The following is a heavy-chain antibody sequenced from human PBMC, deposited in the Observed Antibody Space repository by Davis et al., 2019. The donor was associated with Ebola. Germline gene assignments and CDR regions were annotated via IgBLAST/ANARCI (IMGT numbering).Heavy chain of an antibody. CDR1: AGSISSYY. Sequence: MPSETLSLTCTVSAGSISSYYWSWIRQPPGKGLEWIGYIYYSGSTNYNPSLKSRVTISVDTSKNQFSLKLSSVTAADTAVYYCARDRAAAIDIWGQGTMVTVSS. CDR2: IYYSGST. D-gene: IGHD6-13*01. J-gene: IGHJ3*02. CDR3: ARDRAAAIDI. V-gene: IGHV4-59*01.